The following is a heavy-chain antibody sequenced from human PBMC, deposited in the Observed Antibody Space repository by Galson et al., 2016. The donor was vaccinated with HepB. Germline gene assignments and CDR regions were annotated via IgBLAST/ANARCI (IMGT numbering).Heavy chain of an antibody. CDR3: ARGAAPGIDY. Sequence: SETLSLTCTVSGSSISGYSWIWIPQSPGMGLECIGWIYYSGSPDYNPSLKSQVIISMNTSKNQFSLKLSSVTAADTAVYYCARGAAPGIDYWGQGTLVTVSS. D-gene: IGHD6-25*01. V-gene: IGHV4-59*01. CDR1: GSSISGYS. J-gene: IGHJ4*02. CDR2: IYYSGSP.